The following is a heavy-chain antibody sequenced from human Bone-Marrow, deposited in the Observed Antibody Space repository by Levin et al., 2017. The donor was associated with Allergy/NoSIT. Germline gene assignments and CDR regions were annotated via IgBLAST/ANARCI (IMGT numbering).Heavy chain of an antibody. CDR3: ARGAGADGRDWFDP. CDR1: GYTFRNHD. D-gene: IGHD3-10*01. V-gene: IGHV1-8*01. J-gene: IGHJ5*02. CDR2: MNSNSGNT. Sequence: ASVKVSCEASGYTFRNHDINWWRQATGQGLEWMGWMNSNSGNTGYAQQFQGRVTMTRDTSISTAYLELSSLRSEDTAVYYCARGAGADGRDWFDPWGQGTLVTVSS.